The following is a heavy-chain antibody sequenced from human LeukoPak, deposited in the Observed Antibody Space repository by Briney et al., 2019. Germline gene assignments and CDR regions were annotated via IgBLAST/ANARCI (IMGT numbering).Heavy chain of an antibody. CDR3: ARSLATTADAFDI. CDR2: IYTSGST. D-gene: IGHD4-17*01. CDR1: GGSISSGSYY. J-gene: IGHJ3*02. Sequence: PSETLSLTCTVSGGSISSGSYYWSWIRQPAGKGLEWIGRIYTSGSTNYNPSLKSRVTISVDPSKNQFSLKLSSVTAADTAVYYCARSLATTADAFDIWGQGTMVTVSS. V-gene: IGHV4-61*02.